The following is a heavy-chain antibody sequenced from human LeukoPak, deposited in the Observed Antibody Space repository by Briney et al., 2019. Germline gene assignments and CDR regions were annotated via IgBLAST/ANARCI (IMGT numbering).Heavy chain of an antibody. CDR3: ARDLGSGWSLDY. CDR2: INPNIGAT. D-gene: IGHD6-19*01. Sequence: ASVKVSCKASGDIFTGHHMHSVRQAPGQGLEWMGWINPNIGATNYAQKFQGRVTMTWDTSISTTYMELSRLRSDDTALYYCARDLGSGWSLDYWGQGTLVTVSS. CDR1: GDIFTGHH. J-gene: IGHJ4*02. V-gene: IGHV1-2*02.